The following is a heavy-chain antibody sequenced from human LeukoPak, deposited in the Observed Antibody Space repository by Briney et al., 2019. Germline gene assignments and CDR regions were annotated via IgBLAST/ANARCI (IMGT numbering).Heavy chain of an antibody. Sequence: PSETLSLTCAVYGGSFSGYYWSWIRQPPGKGLEWIGEINHSGSTNYNPSLKSRITISVDTSKNQFSLKLSSVTAADTAVYYCARGRHYGSGSYYPNYFDYWGQGTLVTVSS. CDR1: GGSFSGYY. V-gene: IGHV4-34*01. D-gene: IGHD3-10*01. J-gene: IGHJ4*02. CDR3: ARGRHYGSGSYYPNYFDY. CDR2: INHSGST.